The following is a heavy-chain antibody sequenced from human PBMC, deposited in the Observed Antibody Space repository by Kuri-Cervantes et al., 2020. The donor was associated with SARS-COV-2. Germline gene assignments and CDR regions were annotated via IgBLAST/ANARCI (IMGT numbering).Heavy chain of an antibody. CDR2: IYYSGST. CDR1: GGSISSGGYY. D-gene: IGHD2-2*01. V-gene: IGHV4-30-4*08. CDR3: ARDRYCSSTSCYDVAYGMDV. Sequence: LRLSCTVSGGSISSGGYYWSWIRQHPGKGLEWIGYIYYSGSTYYNPSLKSRVTISVDTSKNQFSLKLSSVTAADTAVYYCARDRYCSSTSCYDVAYGMDVWGQGTTVTVSS. J-gene: IGHJ6*02.